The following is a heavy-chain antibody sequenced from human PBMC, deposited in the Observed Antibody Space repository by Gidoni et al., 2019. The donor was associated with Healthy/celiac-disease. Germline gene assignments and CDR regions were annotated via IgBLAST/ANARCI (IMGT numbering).Heavy chain of an antibody. CDR2: IKQDGSEK. D-gene: IGHD4-17*01. CDR3: ARGHYGDWSITFDY. CDR1: GFTFSSYW. J-gene: IGHJ4*02. V-gene: IGHV3-7*05. Sequence: EVQLVESGGGLVQPGGSLRLSCAASGFTFSSYWMSWVRQAPGKGLEWVANIKQDGSEKYYVDSVKGRFTISRDNAKNSLYLQMNSLRAEDTAVYYCARGHYGDWSITFDYWGQGTLVTVSS.